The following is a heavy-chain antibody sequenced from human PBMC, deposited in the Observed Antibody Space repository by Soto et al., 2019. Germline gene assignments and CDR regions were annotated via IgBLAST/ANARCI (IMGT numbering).Heavy chain of an antibody. Sequence: SETLSLTCAVSGGSLRGYNWNWIRQSPGKGLEWIGEINHGGTTNYNPSLNSRVIISVDTSKNQFSLKLNSVTAADTAVYYCARGEFSSSWYRESHFDSWGQGTLVTVSS. D-gene: IGHD6-13*01. CDR2: INHGGTT. V-gene: IGHV4-34*01. J-gene: IGHJ4*02. CDR3: ARGEFSSSWYRESHFDS. CDR1: GGSLRGYN.